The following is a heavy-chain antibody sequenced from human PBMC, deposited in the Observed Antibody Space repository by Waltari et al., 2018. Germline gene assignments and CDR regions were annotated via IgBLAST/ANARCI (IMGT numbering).Heavy chain of an antibody. D-gene: IGHD4-17*01. J-gene: IGHJ4*02. CDR2: INNDGGST. V-gene: IGHV3-74*01. CDR1: GFTFSIYL. CDR3: ARDYGGNSVGFDY. Sequence: EVQLVESGGGLVQPGGSLRLSCAASGFTFSIYLMHWVRQVPGKGLVWVSSINNDGGSTSYADSVKGRFTISRDNAKNTLYMKMNSLRAEDTAVYYCARDYGGNSVGFDYGGQGTLVTVSS.